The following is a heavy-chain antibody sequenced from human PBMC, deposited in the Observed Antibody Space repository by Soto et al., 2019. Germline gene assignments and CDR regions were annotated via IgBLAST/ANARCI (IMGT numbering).Heavy chain of an antibody. CDR1: GRSLNNFA. CDR3: ARGSEQLVASHYDMGV. Sequence: QERLVQSGAEVRKPGSSVKVSCKTSGRSLNNFAFSWVRQTPGQGLEWMGGVIPAFAATTYAQKFQGRVTITADKSANAPYMELRSLRPDDTAVCFCARGSEQLVASHYDMGVWGQVTTITVSS. CDR2: VIPAFAAT. D-gene: IGHD1-1*01. V-gene: IGHV1-69*06. J-gene: IGHJ6*03.